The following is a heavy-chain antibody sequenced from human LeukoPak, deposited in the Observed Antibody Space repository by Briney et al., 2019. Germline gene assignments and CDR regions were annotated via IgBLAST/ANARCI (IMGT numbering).Heavy chain of an antibody. CDR2: INPSGGST. D-gene: IGHD3-22*01. CDR3: ARDPDYYDSSGYYSPFDY. Sequence: ASVKVSCKASGYTFTCYYMHWVRQAPGQGLEWMGIINPSGGSTSYAQKFQGRVTMTTDTSTSTAYMELRSLRSDDTAVYYCARDPDYYDSSGYYSPFDYWGQGTLVTVSS. CDR1: GYTFTCYY. V-gene: IGHV1-46*01. J-gene: IGHJ4*02.